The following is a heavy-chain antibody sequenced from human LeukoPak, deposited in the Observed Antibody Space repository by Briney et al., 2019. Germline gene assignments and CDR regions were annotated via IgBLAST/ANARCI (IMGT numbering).Heavy chain of an antibody. CDR2: IRCDGSNK. J-gene: IGHJ5*02. CDR1: GFPFSSYG. D-gene: IGHD2-15*01. CDR3: AKDYCSGGSSSNWFDP. V-gene: IGHV3-30*02. Sequence: GGPLSLFCAASGFPFSSYGMLWLRQAPRRGLAWVAFIRCDGSNKYYADSVKGRFTISRDNSKNTLYLQMNSLRAEDTAVYYCAKDYCSGGSSSNWFDPWGQGTLVTVSS.